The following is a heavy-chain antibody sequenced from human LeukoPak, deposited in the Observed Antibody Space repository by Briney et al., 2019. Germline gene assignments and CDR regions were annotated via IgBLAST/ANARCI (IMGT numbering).Heavy chain of an antibody. CDR3: AKGDYSGSYYFDY. V-gene: IGHV3-23*01. CDR2: SGSGGST. Sequence: PGGSLRLSCAVSGFNCHSYGMSWLRQAPGKGLEWVSVSGSGGSTYYADSVKGRLTISRDNSKNTLYLQMNSLRAEDTAVYYCAKGDYSGSYYFDYWGQGTLVTVSS. CDR1: GFNCHSYG. D-gene: IGHD1-26*01. J-gene: IGHJ4*02.